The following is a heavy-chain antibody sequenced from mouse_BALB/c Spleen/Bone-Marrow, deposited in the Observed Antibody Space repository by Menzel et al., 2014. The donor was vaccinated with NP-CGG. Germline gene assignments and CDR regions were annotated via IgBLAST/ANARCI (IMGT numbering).Heavy chain of an antibody. D-gene: IGHD4-1*01. CDR1: GFTFSYFG. Sequence: EVQGVESGGGLVQPGGSRKLSCAASGFTFSYFGMHWVRQAPEKGLEWVAYISSGSSIIYYADTVKGRFTISRDNPKNTLFLQMTSLRSEDTAMYYCARERTGFDYWGQGTTLTVSS. CDR3: ARERTGFDY. CDR2: ISSGSSII. J-gene: IGHJ2*01. V-gene: IGHV5-17*02.